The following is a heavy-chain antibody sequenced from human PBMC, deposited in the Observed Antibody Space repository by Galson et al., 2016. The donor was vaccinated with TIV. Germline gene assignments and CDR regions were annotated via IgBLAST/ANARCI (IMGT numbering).Heavy chain of an antibody. Sequence: SVKVSCKASGGTFNKYAISWVRQAPGQGLEWMGGIIPIFRTSRYAQKFQGRVTITADEYMSTVDMELSSLRSEDTAVYYCVREMGATTYYQYGMDVWGQGTTVTVSS. CDR3: VREMGATTYYQYGMDV. D-gene: IGHD1-26*01. CDR1: GGTFNKYA. CDR2: IIPIFRTS. V-gene: IGHV1-69*13. J-gene: IGHJ6*02.